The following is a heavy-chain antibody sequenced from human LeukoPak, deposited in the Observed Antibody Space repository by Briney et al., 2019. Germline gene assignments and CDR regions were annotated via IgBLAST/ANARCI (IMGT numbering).Heavy chain of an antibody. J-gene: IGHJ3*02. CDR2: IYYSGRT. V-gene: IGHV4-59*08. CDR3: AMGSRPWRTFDI. CDR1: GGSISSYY. D-gene: IGHD6-6*01. Sequence: PSETLSLTCTVSGGSISSYYWSWIRQPPGEGLEWIGYIYYSGRTNYNPSLKSRVTISVDTSKNQFSLKLRYVTAADTAVYYCAMGSRPWRTFDIWGQGTMVTVSS.